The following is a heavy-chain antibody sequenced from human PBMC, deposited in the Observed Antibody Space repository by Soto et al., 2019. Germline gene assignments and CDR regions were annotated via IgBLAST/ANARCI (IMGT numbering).Heavy chain of an antibody. CDR2: IIPILGIA. V-gene: IGHV1-69*02. J-gene: IGHJ2*01. Sequence: QVQLVQSGAEVKKPGSSVKVSCKASGGTFSSYTISWVRQAPGQGLEWMGRIIPILGIANYAQKFQGRVTITAEKSTSTDYMELSSLRSEDTAVYYCARGRYCSGGSCYSLKRNWYFDLWGRGTLVTVSS. CDR3: ARGRYCSGGSCYSLKRNWYFDL. CDR1: GGTFSSYT. D-gene: IGHD2-15*01.